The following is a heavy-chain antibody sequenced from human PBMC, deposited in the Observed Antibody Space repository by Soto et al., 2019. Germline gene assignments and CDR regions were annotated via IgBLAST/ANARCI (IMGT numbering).Heavy chain of an antibody. CDR1: GFTFSSYE. CDR2: ISSSGSTI. J-gene: IGHJ3*02. Sequence: HPGGSLRLSCAASGFTFSSYEMNWVRQAPGKGLEWVSYISSSGSTIYYADSVKGRFTISRDNAKNSLYLQMNSLRAEDTAVYYCARAVEGAFDIWGQGTMVTVSS. CDR3: ARAVEGAFDI. D-gene: IGHD2-15*01. V-gene: IGHV3-48*03.